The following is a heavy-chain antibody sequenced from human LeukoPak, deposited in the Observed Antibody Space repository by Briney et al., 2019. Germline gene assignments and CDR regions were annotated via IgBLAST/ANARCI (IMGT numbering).Heavy chain of an antibody. J-gene: IGHJ5*02. D-gene: IGHD1-14*01. CDR2: VYYNGFT. Sequence: SETQSLTCTVSGGSISSSSYYWGWFRQPPGQGLEWIAYVYYNGFTQYTPSLRSRVTISGDTSKNQFSLKLSSVTAADTAVYYCAGIGREPRPNWFDPWGQGTLVIVSS. CDR1: GGSISSSSYY. CDR3: AGIGREPRPNWFDP. V-gene: IGHV4-39*07.